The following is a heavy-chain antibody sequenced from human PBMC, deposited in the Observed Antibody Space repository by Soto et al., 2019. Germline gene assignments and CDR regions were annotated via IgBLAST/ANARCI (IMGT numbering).Heavy chain of an antibody. CDR2: INPNSGGR. D-gene: IGHD6-13*01. Sequence: ASVKGSWPSTGSTFPGYYMHWVRQDPGQLLEWMGWINPNSGGRNYAQKFQGRVTMTRDTSISTAYMELSRLRSDDTAVYYCARDVAAAGPYYYYGRDVWGQGTTVT. CDR3: ARDVAAAGPYYYYGRDV. V-gene: IGHV1-2*02. J-gene: IGHJ6*02. CDR1: GSTFPGYY.